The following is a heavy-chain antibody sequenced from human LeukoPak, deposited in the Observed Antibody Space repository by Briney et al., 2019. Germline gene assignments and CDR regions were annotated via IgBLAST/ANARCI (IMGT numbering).Heavy chain of an antibody. V-gene: IGHV3-21*01. Sequence: GSLRLSCAASGFTFSTYSMDWVRQAPGKGLEWVSSISSSNSYIYYADSVKGRFTISRDNAKTSLYLQMTSLRAEDTAVYYCARRQSGSGADYYYGLDVWGQGTTVTVSS. D-gene: IGHD2-15*01. CDR3: ARRQSGSGADYYYGLDV. J-gene: IGHJ6*02. CDR1: GFTFSTYS. CDR2: ISSSNSYI.